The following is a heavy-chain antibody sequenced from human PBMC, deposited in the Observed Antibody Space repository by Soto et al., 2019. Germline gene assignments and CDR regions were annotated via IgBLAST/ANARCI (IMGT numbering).Heavy chain of an antibody. CDR2: IYHSGST. CDR1: GGSISSGGYS. Sequence: QLQLQESGSGLVKPSQTLSLTCAVSGGSISSGGYSWSWIRQPPGKGLEWIGYIYHSGSTYYNPSPTSRVTRSVDRSKNQCSLKLSSVTAADTAVYYCARGQVVAAQHWGQGTLVTVSS. D-gene: IGHD2-15*01. V-gene: IGHV4-30-2*01. J-gene: IGHJ4*02. CDR3: ARGQVVAAQH.